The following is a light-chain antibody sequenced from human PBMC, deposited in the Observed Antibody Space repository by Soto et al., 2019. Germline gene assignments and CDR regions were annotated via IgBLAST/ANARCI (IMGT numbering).Light chain of an antibody. CDR1: QGISSY. CDR2: AAS. Sequence: DIQLTQSPSFLSASVGDRVTITCRASQGISSYLAWYQQKPGKAAKLLIYAASTLQSGVPLRFSGSGSGTSFTLTISSLQSEDFETYYCQQYNSYSPRTFGQGTKV. J-gene: IGKJ1*01. V-gene: IGKV1-9*01. CDR3: QQYNSYSPRT.